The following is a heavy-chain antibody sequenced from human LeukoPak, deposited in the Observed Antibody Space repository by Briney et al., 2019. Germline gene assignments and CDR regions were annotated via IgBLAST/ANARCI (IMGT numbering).Heavy chain of an antibody. CDR3: ARHTKWEGYRVWLPSDAFDI. Sequence: PSETLSLTCTVSGGSISSSSYYWGWIRQPPGKGLEWIGSIYYSGSTYYNPSLKSRVTISVDTSKNQFSLKLSSVTAADTAVCYCARHTKWEGYRVWLPSDAFDIWGQGTMVTVSS. J-gene: IGHJ3*02. V-gene: IGHV4-39*01. CDR1: GGSISSSSYY. CDR2: IYYSGST. D-gene: IGHD5-18*01.